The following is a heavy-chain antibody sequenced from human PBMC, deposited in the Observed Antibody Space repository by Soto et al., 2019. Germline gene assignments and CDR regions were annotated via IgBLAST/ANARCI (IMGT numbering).Heavy chain of an antibody. D-gene: IGHD3-22*01. Sequence: LRLSCAASGFTFSSYNMNWVRQAPGKGLEWVSAISSSSGYTYYADSVKGRFTISRDNSKNTLYLQMNSLRAEDTAVYYCAKDPGYYDSSGYYSAVNWFDPWGQGTLVTVSS. CDR3: AKDPGYYDSSGYYSAVNWFDP. V-gene: IGHV3-23*01. CDR1: GFTFSSYN. CDR2: ISSSSGYT. J-gene: IGHJ5*02.